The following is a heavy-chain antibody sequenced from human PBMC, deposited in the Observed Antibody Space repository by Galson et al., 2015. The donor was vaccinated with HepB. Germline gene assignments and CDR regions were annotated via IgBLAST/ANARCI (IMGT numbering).Heavy chain of an antibody. CDR1: GGSFSGYY. CDR3: ARGHYDFWSGPRRVALYYFDY. CDR2: INHSGST. J-gene: IGHJ4*02. D-gene: IGHD3-3*01. Sequence: ETLSLTCAVYGGSFSGYYWSWIRQPPGKGLEWIGEINHSGSTNYNPSLKSRVTISVDTSKNQFSLKLSSVTAADTAVYYCARGHYDFWSGPRRVALYYFDYWGQGTLVTVSS. V-gene: IGHV4-34*01.